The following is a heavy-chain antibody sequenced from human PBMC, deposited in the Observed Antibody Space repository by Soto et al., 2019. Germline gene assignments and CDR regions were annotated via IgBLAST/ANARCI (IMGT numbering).Heavy chain of an antibody. CDR2: IYYNGDT. V-gene: IGHV4-59*02. CDR3: ARDRRWAIDY. CDR1: GASVSSYY. Sequence: GTMSHPCAVSGASVSSYYWSWLRQHPGKGLEWIGYIYYNGDTKYNPSLKSRVTISLDTSKNQFSLKLNSVTAADTAVYYCARDRRWAIDYWGQGTLVTGSS. D-gene: IGHD6-13*01. J-gene: IGHJ4*02.